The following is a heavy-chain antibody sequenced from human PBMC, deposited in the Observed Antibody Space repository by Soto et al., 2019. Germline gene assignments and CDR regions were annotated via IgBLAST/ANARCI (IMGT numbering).Heavy chain of an antibody. D-gene: IGHD2-15*01. CDR2: INHDGIP. V-gene: IGHV4-34*02. CDR3: ARGQWSDRFLN. Sequence: QVQLQQWGAGLLKPSETLSLTCAVYGGSFSGYYWSWIRQPPGKGLEWIGEINHDGIPNYNPSFKSRVSMSVETSNTQFSLKVSSVTAADTAVYFCARGQWSDRFLNWGQGTLLTVSS. J-gene: IGHJ4*02. CDR1: GGSFSGYY.